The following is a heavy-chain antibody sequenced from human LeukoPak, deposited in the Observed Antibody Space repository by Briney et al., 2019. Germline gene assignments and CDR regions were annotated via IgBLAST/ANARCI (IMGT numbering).Heavy chain of an antibody. CDR2: ISAYNGNT. Sequence: ASVKVSCKGSGGTFSSYGISWVRQAPGQGLEWMGWISAYNGNTNYAQKLQGRVTMTTDTSTSTAYMELRSLRSDDTAVYYCASVPGYYDSSGYSDYWGQGTLVTVSS. J-gene: IGHJ4*02. D-gene: IGHD3-22*01. CDR3: ASVPGYYDSSGYSDY. CDR1: GGTFSSYG. V-gene: IGHV1-18*01.